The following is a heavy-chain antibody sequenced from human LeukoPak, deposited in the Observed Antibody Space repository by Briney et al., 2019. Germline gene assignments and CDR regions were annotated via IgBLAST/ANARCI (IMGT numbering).Heavy chain of an antibody. CDR1: GFTFSSYS. D-gene: IGHD1-26*01. Sequence: GGSLRLSCAASGFTFSSYSMNWVRQAPGKGLKWVSSISSSSSYIYYADSVKGRFTISRDNAKNSLYLQMNSLRAEDTAVYYCASHQYSGSYYVDYWGQGTLVTVSS. CDR3: ASHQYSGSYYVDY. CDR2: ISSSSSYI. V-gene: IGHV3-21*01. J-gene: IGHJ4*02.